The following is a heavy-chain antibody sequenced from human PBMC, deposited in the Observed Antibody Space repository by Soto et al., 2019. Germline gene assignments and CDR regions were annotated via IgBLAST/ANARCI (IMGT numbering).Heavy chain of an antibody. CDR1: GGSFSGYY. J-gene: IGHJ6*02. D-gene: IGHD2-21*02. CDR2: INHSGST. CDR3: ARDASLAVVVTAIDYGMDV. V-gene: IGHV4-34*01. Sequence: QVQLQQWGAGLLKPSETLSLTCAVYGGSFSGYYWSWIRQPPGKGLEWIGEINHSGSTNYNPSLKSRVTLSVDTSKNQFSLKLSSVTAADTAVYYCARDASLAVVVTAIDYGMDVWGQGTTVTVSS.